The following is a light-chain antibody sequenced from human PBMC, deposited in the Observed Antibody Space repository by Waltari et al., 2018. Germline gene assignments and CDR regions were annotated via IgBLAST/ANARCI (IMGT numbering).Light chain of an antibody. CDR2: GAS. V-gene: IGKV3-20*01. CDR3: QHYGSSPPIT. J-gene: IGKJ5*01. CDR1: QSVSSSY. Sequence: EIVLTQSPGTLSLSPGERSTPSCRASQSVSSSYLAWYQQKPGQAPTLLIFGASTRATGIPDRFSGSGSGTDFSLTISRLEPEDFAVYYCQHYGSSPPITFGQGTRLEIK.